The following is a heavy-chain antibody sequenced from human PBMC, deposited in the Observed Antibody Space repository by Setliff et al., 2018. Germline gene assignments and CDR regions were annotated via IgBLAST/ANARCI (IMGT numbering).Heavy chain of an antibody. CDR1: GDSISSRRNY. D-gene: IGHD3-10*01. Sequence: LSLTCTVSGDSISSRRNYWGWFRQPAGKELEWIGQIYTSWSTNYNPSLKSRVTISVDTSKNQFSLKLSSVTAADTAVYYCARAGYYGSGTYTLWGQGTLVTVSS. CDR3: ARAGYYGSGTYTL. V-gene: IGHV4-61*09. J-gene: IGHJ4*02. CDR2: IYTSWST.